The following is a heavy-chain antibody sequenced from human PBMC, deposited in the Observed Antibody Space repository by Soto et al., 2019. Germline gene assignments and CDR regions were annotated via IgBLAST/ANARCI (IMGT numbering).Heavy chain of an antibody. CDR1: GFTFSSYW. D-gene: IGHD2-15*01. CDR3: ARAGGNGHYYYYGMDV. Sequence: GGSLRLSXAASGFTFSSYWMSWVRQAPGKGLEWVANIKQDGSEKYYVDSVKGRFTISRDNAKNSLYLQMNSLRAEDTAVCYCARAGGNGHYYYYGMDVWGQGTTVTVSS. J-gene: IGHJ6*02. CDR2: IKQDGSEK. V-gene: IGHV3-7*03.